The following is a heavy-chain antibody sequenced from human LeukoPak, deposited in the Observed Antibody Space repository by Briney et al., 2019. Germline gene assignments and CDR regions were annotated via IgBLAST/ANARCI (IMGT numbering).Heavy chain of an antibody. V-gene: IGHV4-59*01. Sequence: PSDTLSLTCIVSGGSISSYYRSWIRQSPGKGLEWIGYINYSGTTNYNPSLKSRITISVDTSKNHFSLKLSSVTAADTAVYYCASGARWLNFDYWGQGTLVTVSS. CDR3: ASGARWLNFDY. D-gene: IGHD3-22*01. CDR2: INYSGTT. CDR1: GGSISSYY. J-gene: IGHJ4*02.